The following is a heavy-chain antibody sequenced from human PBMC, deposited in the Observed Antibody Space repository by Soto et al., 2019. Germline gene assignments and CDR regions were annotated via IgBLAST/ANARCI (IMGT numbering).Heavy chain of an antibody. D-gene: IGHD2-15*01. V-gene: IGHV3-64*01. Sequence: PGGSLRLSCAASGVTFSSYSMHWVRQAPGKGLEYASAISSNGGSTYYANSVKGRFTISRDNSKNTLYLQMGSLRAEDMAVYYCARGDCSGGSCYRPLLYLDVWGKGTTVTVSS. CDR3: ARGDCSGGSCYRPLLYLDV. J-gene: IGHJ6*03. CDR2: ISSNGGST. CDR1: GVTFSSYS.